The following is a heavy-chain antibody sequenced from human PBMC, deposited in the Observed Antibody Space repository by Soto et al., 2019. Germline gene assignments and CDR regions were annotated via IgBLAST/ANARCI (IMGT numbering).Heavy chain of an antibody. CDR3: ASGIQLWLRRINNGYAG. V-gene: IGHV1-69*12. CDR1: GGTFSTYA. Sequence: QVQLVQSGAEVKKPESSVKVSCKAPGGTFSTYAISWVRQAPGQGLEWMGGIIPMFGTANYAQRFQDRVTVPADESTNTVYMELSSLRSEDTAVYFCASGIQLWLRRINNGYAGWGQGPGVTVSS. J-gene: IGHJ4*02. D-gene: IGHD5-18*01. CDR2: IIPMFGTA.